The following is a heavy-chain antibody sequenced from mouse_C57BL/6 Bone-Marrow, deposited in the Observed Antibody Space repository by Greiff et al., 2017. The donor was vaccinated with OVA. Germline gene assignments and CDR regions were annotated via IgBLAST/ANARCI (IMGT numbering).Heavy chain of an antibody. D-gene: IGHD2-3*01. Sequence: QLQQSGAELARPGASVKLSCKASGYTFTSYGISWVKQRTGQGLEWIGEIYPRSGNTYYNEKLKGKATLTADKSSSTAYMELRSLTSEDSAVYFCARSGDGYWLDYWGQGTTLTVSS. CDR2: IYPRSGNT. V-gene: IGHV1-81*01. J-gene: IGHJ2*01. CDR1: GYTFTSYG. CDR3: ARSGDGYWLDY.